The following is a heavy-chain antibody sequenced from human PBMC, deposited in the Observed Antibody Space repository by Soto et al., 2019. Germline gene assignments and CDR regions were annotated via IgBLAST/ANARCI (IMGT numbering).Heavy chain of an antibody. CDR2: IIPIFGTA. Sequence: SVKVSCKASGGTFRSYAISWVRQAPGQGLEWMGGIIPIFGTANYAQKFQGRVTITADESTSTAYMELSSLRSEDTAVYYCARDSRFVVVPAAILGHYYYYYGMDVWG. CDR1: GGTFRSYA. CDR3: ARDSRFVVVPAAILGHYYYYYGMDV. V-gene: IGHV1-69*13. J-gene: IGHJ6*02. D-gene: IGHD2-2*02.